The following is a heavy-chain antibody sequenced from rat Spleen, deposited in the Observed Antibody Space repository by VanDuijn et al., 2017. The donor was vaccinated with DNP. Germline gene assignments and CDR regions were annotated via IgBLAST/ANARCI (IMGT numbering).Heavy chain of an antibody. Sequence: EVQLVESGGGLVQPGGGLKLSCADSGLALSNSYMAWVSQAPTKGLEWVASISTGGGNTYYRDSVRGRFTISRDNAKSLLYLQMDSLRSEDTATYYCATSTGAYWGQGTLVTVSS. CDR1: GLALSNSY. V-gene: IGHV5-25*01. CDR3: ATSTGAY. CDR2: ISTGGGNT. D-gene: IGHD1-2*01. J-gene: IGHJ3*01.